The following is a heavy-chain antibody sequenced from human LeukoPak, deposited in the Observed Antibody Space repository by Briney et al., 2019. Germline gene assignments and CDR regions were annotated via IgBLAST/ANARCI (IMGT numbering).Heavy chain of an antibody. J-gene: IGHJ4*02. Sequence: SVKVSCKASGYTFTGYYMHWVRQAPGQGLEWMGWINPNSGGTNYAQKFQGRVTMTRDTSISTAYMELSRLRSDDTAVYYCARDHTPYYYDSSGPPALGYWGQGTLVTVSS. D-gene: IGHD3-22*01. CDR3: ARDHTPYYYDSSGPPALGY. CDR2: INPNSGGT. CDR1: GYTFTGYY. V-gene: IGHV1-2*02.